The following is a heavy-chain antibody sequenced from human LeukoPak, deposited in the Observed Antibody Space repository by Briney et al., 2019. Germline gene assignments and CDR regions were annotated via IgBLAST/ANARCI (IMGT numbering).Heavy chain of an antibody. Sequence: GTSVKVSCKAFGFTFTSSAVQWVRQARGQRLEWIGWIFVGSGNTNYAQKFQERVTITRDMSTSTAYMELSSLRSEDTAVYYCAADSRRNYYGSGSYYIPYYYGMDVWGKGTTVTVSS. CDR2: IFVGSGNT. V-gene: IGHV1-58*01. J-gene: IGHJ6*04. CDR3: AADSRRNYYGSGSYYIPYYYGMDV. CDR1: GFTFTSSA. D-gene: IGHD3-10*01.